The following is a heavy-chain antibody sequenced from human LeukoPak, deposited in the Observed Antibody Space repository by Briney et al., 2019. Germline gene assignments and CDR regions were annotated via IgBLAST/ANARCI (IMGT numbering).Heavy chain of an antibody. CDR1: GFTFSSYS. Sequence: GGSLRLSCAASGFTFSSYSMNWVRQAPGKGVEWVSSISSSSSYIYYADSVKGRFTISRDNAKSSLYLQMNSLRAEDTAVYYCARETIFGVVMDYWGQGTLVTVSS. CDR2: ISSSSSYI. J-gene: IGHJ4*02. CDR3: ARETIFGVVMDY. V-gene: IGHV3-21*01. D-gene: IGHD3-3*01.